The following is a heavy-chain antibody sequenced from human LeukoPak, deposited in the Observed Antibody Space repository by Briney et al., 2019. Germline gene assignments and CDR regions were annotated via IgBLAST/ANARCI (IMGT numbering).Heavy chain of an antibody. CDR1: GGSISSYY. Sequence: SETLSLTCTVSGGSISSYYWSWIRQPPGKGLEWIGEINHSGSTNYNPSLKSRVTISVDTSKNQSSLKLSSVTAADTAVYYCARDYCSGGSWWSDYWGQGTLVTVSS. J-gene: IGHJ4*02. V-gene: IGHV4-59*01. CDR3: ARDYCSGGSWWSDY. D-gene: IGHD2-15*01. CDR2: INHSGST.